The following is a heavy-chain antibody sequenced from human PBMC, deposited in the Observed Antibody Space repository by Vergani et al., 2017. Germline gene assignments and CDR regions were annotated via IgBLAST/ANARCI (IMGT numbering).Heavy chain of an antibody. D-gene: IGHD2-15*01. J-gene: IGHJ5*01. Sequence: QVQLQESGPGLLKPSETLSLTCTVSGYSISSGYYWGWTRQPPGRGLEWIGSISHSGYTFYSPSLKSRVSMSVDTSKNQFSLRVNSVTAADTAVYYCVRDPWESGGPYSDCWGRGTLVSVSS. CDR3: VRDPWESGGPYSDC. CDR1: GYSISSGYY. CDR2: ISHSGYT. V-gene: IGHV4-38-2*02.